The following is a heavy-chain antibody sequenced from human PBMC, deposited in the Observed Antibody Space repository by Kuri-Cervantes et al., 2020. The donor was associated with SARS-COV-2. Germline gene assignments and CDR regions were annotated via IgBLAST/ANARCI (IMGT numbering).Heavy chain of an antibody. Sequence: SVKVSCKASGYTFTSYGISWVRQAPGQGLEWMGWIIPIFGTADYAQKFQGRVTITTDESTSTAYMELSSLRSEDTAVYYCARDGSGSYTAKPAYFDYWGQGTLVTVSS. CDR3: ARDGSGSYTAKPAYFDY. D-gene: IGHD1-26*01. CDR2: IIPIFGTA. J-gene: IGHJ4*02. V-gene: IGHV1-69*05. CDR1: GYTFTSYG.